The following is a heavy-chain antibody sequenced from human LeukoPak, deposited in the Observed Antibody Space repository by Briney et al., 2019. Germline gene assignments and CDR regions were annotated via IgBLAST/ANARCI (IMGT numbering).Heavy chain of an antibody. CDR1: GGSISSDGYY. V-gene: IGHV4-31*03. Sequence: SETLSLTCTVSGGSISSDGYYWPWIRQLPGKGLEWIGHIYYSGGTSYNPSLKSRVTISVDTSKNQFSLKLSSVTAADTAVYYCARDEYSGSGTFDYWGQGTLVTVSS. D-gene: IGHD5-12*01. J-gene: IGHJ4*02. CDR3: ARDEYSGSGTFDY. CDR2: IYYSGGT.